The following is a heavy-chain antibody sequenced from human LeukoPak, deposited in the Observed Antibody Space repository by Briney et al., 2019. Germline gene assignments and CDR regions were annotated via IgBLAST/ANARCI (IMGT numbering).Heavy chain of an antibody. CDR3: TTFYGAQRDY. V-gene: IGHV3-49*04. CDR2: IRSKAHGGTT. CDR1: GFTFSSYA. D-gene: IGHD4-17*01. Sequence: GGSLRLSCAASGFTFSSYAMTWVRQAPGKGLEWVGFIRSKAHGGTTEYAASVKGRFSISRDDSNSIAYLQMNSLNTEDTAVYYCTTFYGAQRDYWGQGTLVTVSS. J-gene: IGHJ4*02.